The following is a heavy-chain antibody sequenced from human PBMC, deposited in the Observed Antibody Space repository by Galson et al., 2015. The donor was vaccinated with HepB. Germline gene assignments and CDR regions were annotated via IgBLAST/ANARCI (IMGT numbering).Heavy chain of an antibody. Sequence: CAISGDSVSSNSAAWNWIRQSPSRGLEWLGRTYYRSKWYNDYAVSVKSQITINPGTSKNQFSLQLNSVTPEDTAVYYCARWRHDSGDFDYWSQGALVTVSS. D-gene: IGHD4-17*01. CDR2: TYYRSKWYN. CDR1: GDSVSSNSAA. V-gene: IGHV6-1*01. J-gene: IGHJ4*02. CDR3: ARWRHDSGDFDY.